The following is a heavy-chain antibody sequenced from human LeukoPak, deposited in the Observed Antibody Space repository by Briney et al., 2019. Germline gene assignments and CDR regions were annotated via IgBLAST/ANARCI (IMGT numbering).Heavy chain of an antibody. J-gene: IGHJ3*02. CDR3: ATLGPVVVPAANAFDI. CDR2: ISSSSSYI. Sequence: PGGSLRLSCAASGFTFSSYSMNWVRQAPGKGLEWVSSISSSSSYIYYADSVKGRFTISRDNAKNSLYLQMNSLRAEDTAVYYCATLGPVVVPAANAFDIWGQGTMVTVSS. V-gene: IGHV3-21*01. D-gene: IGHD2-2*01. CDR1: GFTFSSYS.